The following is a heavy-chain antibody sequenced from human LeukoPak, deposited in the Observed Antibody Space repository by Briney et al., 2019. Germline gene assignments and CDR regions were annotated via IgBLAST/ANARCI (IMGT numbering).Heavy chain of an antibody. V-gene: IGHV4-59*01. CDR3: ARETSQKGAHYMDA. D-gene: IGHD3-16*01. CDR2: IYYSGST. J-gene: IGHJ6*03. CDR1: GGSISSYY. Sequence: PSETLSLTCTVSGGSISSYYWSWIRQPPGKGLEWIGYIYYSGSTNYNPSLKSRVTISVDTSKNQFSLMLSSVTAADTAVYYCARETSQKGAHYMDAWGKGTTVTIYS.